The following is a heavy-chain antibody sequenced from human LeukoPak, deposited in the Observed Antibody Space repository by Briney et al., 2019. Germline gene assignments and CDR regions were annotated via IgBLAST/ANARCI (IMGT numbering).Heavy chain of an antibody. V-gene: IGHV4-39*07. J-gene: IGHJ4*02. Sequence: SETLSLTCTVSGGSISSSSYYWGWIRQPPGKGLEWIGSMYESGSTYYNPSLKSRVTVSLDTSKNQFSLKLSSVTAADTAVYYCARNLYYYDSSGYYSGIPRHYFDYWGQGTLVTVSS. D-gene: IGHD3-22*01. CDR1: GGSISSSSYY. CDR3: ARNLYYYDSSGYYSGIPRHYFDY. CDR2: MYESGST.